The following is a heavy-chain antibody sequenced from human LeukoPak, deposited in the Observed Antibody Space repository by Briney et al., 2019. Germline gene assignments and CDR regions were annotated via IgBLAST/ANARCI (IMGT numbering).Heavy chain of an antibody. CDR2: IGHGGSI. CDR3: ASRETFYFYYMDV. CDR1: GGSLNLYS. J-gene: IGHJ6*03. D-gene: IGHD1-26*01. Sequence: PSETLSLTCTVSGGSLNLYSWTWIRQPPGKGLEWIAEIGHGGSINYNPSLKSRVTMSLDTSNNQFSLSLSSVSAADTAVYFCASRETFYFYYMDVWGNGTTVIVSS. V-gene: IGHV4-34*01.